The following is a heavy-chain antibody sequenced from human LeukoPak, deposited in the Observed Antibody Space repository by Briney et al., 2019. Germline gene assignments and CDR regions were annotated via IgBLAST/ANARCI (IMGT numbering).Heavy chain of an antibody. CDR2: ISGSGGST. Sequence: GGSLRLSCAASGFTFSSYAMSWVRQAPGKGLEWVSAISGSGGSTYYADSVKGRSTISRDNSKNTLYLQMNSLRAEDTAVYYCAKETDIVGATSDFDPWGQGTLVTVSS. D-gene: IGHD1-26*01. CDR1: GFTFSSYA. J-gene: IGHJ5*02. V-gene: IGHV3-23*01. CDR3: AKETDIVGATSDFDP.